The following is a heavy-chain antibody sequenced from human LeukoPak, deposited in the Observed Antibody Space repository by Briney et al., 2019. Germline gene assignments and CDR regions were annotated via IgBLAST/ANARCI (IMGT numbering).Heavy chain of an antibody. CDR3: ARGPNSNWSGLDF. CDR2: ISPTGSTT. CDR1: GFSFSGHW. V-gene: IGHV3-74*01. J-gene: IGHJ4*02. D-gene: IGHD6-6*01. Sequence: GGSLRLSCTASGFSFSGHWMHWARQLPGKGLVWVSRISPTGSTTSYADSVKGRFTVSRDNTKNTLYLQVNNLRAEDTAVYYCARGPNSNWSGLDFWGQGTLLTVSS.